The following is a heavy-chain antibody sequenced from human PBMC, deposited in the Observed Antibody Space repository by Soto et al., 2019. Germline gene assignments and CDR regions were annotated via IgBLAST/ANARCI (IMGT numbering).Heavy chain of an antibody. CDR1: GFTFSSYA. V-gene: IGHV3-23*01. CDR2: ISGSGGST. J-gene: IGHJ6*02. D-gene: IGHD3-9*01. Sequence: GGSLRLSCAASGFTFSSYAMSWVRQAPGKGLEWVSAISGSGGSTYYADSVKGRFTISRDNSKNTLYLQMNSLRAEDTAVYYCAKDGRYFDSYGMDVWGQGTTVTVSS. CDR3: AKDGRYFDSYGMDV.